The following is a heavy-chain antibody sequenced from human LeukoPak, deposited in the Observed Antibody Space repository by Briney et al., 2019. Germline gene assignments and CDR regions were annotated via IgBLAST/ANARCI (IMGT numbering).Heavy chain of an antibody. V-gene: IGHV1-69*06. J-gene: IGHJ6*03. CDR3: ASDTPVAHYYYYMDV. CDR1: GGTFSSYA. D-gene: IGHD4-23*01. Sequence: WASVKVSCKASGGTFSSYAISWVRQAPGQGLEWMGGIIPIFGTANYAQKFQGRVTITADKSTSTAYMELSSLRSEDTAVYYCASDTPVAHYYYYMDVWGKGTTVTVSS. CDR2: IIPIFGTA.